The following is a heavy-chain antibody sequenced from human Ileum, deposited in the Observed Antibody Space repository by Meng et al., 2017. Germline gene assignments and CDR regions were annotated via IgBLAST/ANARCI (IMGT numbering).Heavy chain of an antibody. CDR1: GLTCADYA. D-gene: IGHD2-2*02. Sequence: QLLESGGGLVQPGGSLRLSCTGSGLTCADYAINWVRQAPGKGLEWVSAISGNGAAKLYADSAKGRFTISRDNSKNSIYMEMYTLRVEDTAIYYCARWTYHYDFWGQGTLVTVSS. CDR3: ARWTYHYDF. J-gene: IGHJ4*02. CDR2: ISGNGAAK. V-gene: IGHV3-23*01.